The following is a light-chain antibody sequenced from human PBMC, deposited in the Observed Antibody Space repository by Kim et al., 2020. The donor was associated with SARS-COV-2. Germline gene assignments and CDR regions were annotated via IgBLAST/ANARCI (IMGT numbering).Light chain of an antibody. CDR2: NVN. CDR1: SSAIADSKY. J-gene: IGLJ3*02. CDR3: SSFITSTTRV. V-gene: IGLV2-14*03. Sequence: QSALTQPASVSGSPGQSITISCTRTSSAIADSKYVSWYQQHPGKAPQLLIYNVNYRASGVSNRFSGSKSGNTASLTISGLQAEDEADYYCSSFITSTTRVFGGGTQLTVL.